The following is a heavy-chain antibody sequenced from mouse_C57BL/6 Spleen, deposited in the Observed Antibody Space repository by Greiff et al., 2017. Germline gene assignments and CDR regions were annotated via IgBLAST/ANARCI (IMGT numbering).Heavy chain of an antibody. D-gene: IGHD2-4*01. CDR2: INPSSGYT. V-gene: IGHV1-4*01. J-gene: IGHJ3*01. CDR1: GYTFTSYT. Sequence: QVQLQQSGAELARPGASVKMSCKASGYTFTSYTMHWVKQRPGQGLEWIGYINPSSGYTKYNQKFKDKATLTADKSSSTASMQLSSLTSEDSAVYYCARSDYDYDGFAYWGQGTLVTVSA. CDR3: ARSDYDYDGFAY.